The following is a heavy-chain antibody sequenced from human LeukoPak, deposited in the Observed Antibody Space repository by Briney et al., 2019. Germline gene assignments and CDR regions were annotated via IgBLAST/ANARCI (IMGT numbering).Heavy chain of an antibody. CDR3: ARVPKIRATVSHYYYYMDV. V-gene: IGHV1-18*01. CDR2: ISAYNGNT. D-gene: IGHD4-11*01. J-gene: IGHJ6*03. Sequence: GASVKVSCKASGYTFTSYGISWVRQAPGQGLEWMGWISAYNGNTNYAQKLQGRVTMTTDTSTSTAYMELRSLRSDDTAVYYCARVPKIRATVSHYYYYMDVWGKGTTVTVSS. CDR1: GYTFTSYG.